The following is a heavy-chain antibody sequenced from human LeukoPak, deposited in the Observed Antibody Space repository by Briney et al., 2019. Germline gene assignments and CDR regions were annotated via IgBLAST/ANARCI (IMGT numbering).Heavy chain of an antibody. CDR1: GFSVSDYS. CDR3: TQERRGSYYAFES. Sequence: GGSLRLSCAASGFSVSDYSISWIRQSPGKGPEWISYVMSGRGSTNYADSVKGRFTISRDNAKNSVALQLDGLRADDTAVYFCTQERRGSYYAFESWGQGTLVTVSS. D-gene: IGHD3-10*01. V-gene: IGHV3-11*05. CDR2: VMSGRGST. J-gene: IGHJ4*02.